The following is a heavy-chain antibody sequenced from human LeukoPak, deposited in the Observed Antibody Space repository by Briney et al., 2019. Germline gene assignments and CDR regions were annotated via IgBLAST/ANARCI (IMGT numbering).Heavy chain of an antibody. CDR2: IYYSGST. CDR1: GGSISSGGYY. D-gene: IGHD3-10*01. CDR3: ARDLFRMVRGVTHRFFDY. V-gene: IGHV4-31*03. Sequence: PSQTLSLACTVSGGSISSGGYYWSWIRQHPGKGLEWIGYIYYSGSTYYNPSLKSRVTISVDTSKNQFSLKLSSVTAADTAVYYCARDLFRMVRGVTHRFFDYWGQGTLVTVSS. J-gene: IGHJ4*02.